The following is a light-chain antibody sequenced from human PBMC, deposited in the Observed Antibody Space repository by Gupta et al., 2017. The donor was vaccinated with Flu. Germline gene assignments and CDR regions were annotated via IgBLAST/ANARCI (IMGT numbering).Light chain of an antibody. CDR2: DNR. Sequence: TNSDTGRSTNNGETSNDHRYQQRPATAPNLILSDNRNRPSGGPARFSCSKSGTSASLVIAXLXEGEEAXYYCQSYDTALNGLYVFGTGTRVTVL. CDR3: QSYDTALNGLYV. J-gene: IGLJ1*01. V-gene: IGLV1-40*01. CDR1: STNNGETSN.